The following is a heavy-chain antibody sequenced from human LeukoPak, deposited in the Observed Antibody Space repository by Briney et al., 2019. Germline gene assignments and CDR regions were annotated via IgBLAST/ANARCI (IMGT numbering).Heavy chain of an antibody. Sequence: SEAPSPTRAVYGGAFSGYYWSWVRPPPREGREWIGEINHSGSTNYNPSLKSRVTISVDTSKNQFSLKLSSVTAADTAVYYCARGGGDGSPWGQGTLVTVSS. J-gene: IGHJ5*02. CDR2: INHSGST. V-gene: IGHV4-34*01. CDR1: GGAFSGYY. D-gene: IGHD5-24*01. CDR3: ARGGGDGSP.